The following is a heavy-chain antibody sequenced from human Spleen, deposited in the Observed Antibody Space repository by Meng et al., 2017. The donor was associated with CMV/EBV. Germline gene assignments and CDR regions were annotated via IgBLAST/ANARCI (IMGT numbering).Heavy chain of an antibody. V-gene: IGHV4-39*02. CDR2: IYYSGST. Sequence: SETLSLTCTVSGGSISSSSYYWGWIRQPPGKGLEWIGHIYYSGSTYYNPSLKSRVTISLDTSNNHFSLKLSSVTAADTAVYYCARGNTAMVWGQLAPPGGFDPWGQGTLVTVSS. D-gene: IGHD5-18*01. CDR1: GGSISSSSYY. J-gene: IGHJ5*02. CDR3: ARGNTAMVWGQLAPPGGFDP.